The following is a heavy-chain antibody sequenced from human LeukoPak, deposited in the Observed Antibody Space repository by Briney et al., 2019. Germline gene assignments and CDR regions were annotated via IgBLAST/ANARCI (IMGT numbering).Heavy chain of an antibody. CDR1: GYTFINYD. CDR2: IIPIFGTA. Sequence: SVKVSCKASGYTFINYDINWVRQAPGQGLEWMGGIIPIFGTANYAQKFQGRVTITADESTSTAYMELSSLRSEDTAVYYCARVPGYSGYDRLDYWGQGTLVAVSS. J-gene: IGHJ4*02. D-gene: IGHD5-12*01. V-gene: IGHV1-69*13. CDR3: ARVPGYSGYDRLDY.